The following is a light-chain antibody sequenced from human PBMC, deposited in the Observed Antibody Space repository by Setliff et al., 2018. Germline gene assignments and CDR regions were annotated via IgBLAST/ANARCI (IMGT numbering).Light chain of an antibody. CDR1: SSDVGGYNR. J-gene: IGLJ2*01. CDR3: SSYAGNNNLI. Sequence: QSALAQPPSASGSPGQSVTISCTGTSSDVGGYNRVSWYQQYPGKAPKVMIYEVTKRPSGVPDRFSGSKSGNTASLTVSGLQAEDEGDYYCSSYAGNNNLIFGGGTKVTVL. V-gene: IGLV2-8*01. CDR2: EVT.